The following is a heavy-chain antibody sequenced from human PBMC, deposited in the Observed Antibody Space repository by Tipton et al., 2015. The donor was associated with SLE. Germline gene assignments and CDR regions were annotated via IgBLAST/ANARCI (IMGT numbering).Heavy chain of an antibody. J-gene: IGHJ6*02. CDR1: GFTFTNYA. CDR3: ARDLTAGGTWYYGMAV. Sequence: SLRLSCAASGFTFTNYAMNWVRQAPGKGLELVSAISFSSGSTYHADSVKGRFTISRDNSKSTLYLQMHSLTVEDTAMYYCARDLTAGGTWYYGMAVWGQGTTITVSS. CDR2: ISFSSGST. D-gene: IGHD6-13*01. V-gene: IGHV3-23*01.